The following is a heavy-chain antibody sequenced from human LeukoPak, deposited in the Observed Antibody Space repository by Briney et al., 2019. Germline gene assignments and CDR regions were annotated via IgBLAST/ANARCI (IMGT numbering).Heavy chain of an antibody. CDR3: AAGDWAYYFDY. V-gene: IGHV4-59*08. CDR1: GGSISSYY. Sequence: PETLSLTCTVSGGSISSYYWSWIRQPPGKGLEWIGYIYYSGSTNYNPSLKSRVTISVDTSKNQFSLKLSSVTAADTAVYYCAAGDWAYYFDYWGQGTLVTVSS. CDR2: IYYSGST. J-gene: IGHJ4*02. D-gene: IGHD3/OR15-3a*01.